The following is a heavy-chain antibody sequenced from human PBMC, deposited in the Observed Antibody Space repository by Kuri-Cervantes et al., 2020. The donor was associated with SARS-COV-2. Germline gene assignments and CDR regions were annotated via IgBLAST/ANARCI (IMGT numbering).Heavy chain of an antibody. CDR1: GFTFSSYW. CDR2: IKQDGSEK. CDR3: AKRARVVPAAAVYYYYMDV. J-gene: IGHJ6*03. D-gene: IGHD2-2*01. V-gene: IGHV3-7*01. Sequence: GESLKISCAASGFTFSSYWMSWVRQAPGKGLEWVANIKQDGSEKYYVDSVKGRFTISRDNSKNTLYLQMNSLRAEDTAVYYCAKRARVVPAAAVYYYYMDVWGKGTTVTVSS.